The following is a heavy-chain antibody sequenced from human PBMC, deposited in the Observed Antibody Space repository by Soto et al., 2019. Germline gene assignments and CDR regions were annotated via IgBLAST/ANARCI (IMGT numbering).Heavy chain of an antibody. V-gene: IGHV4-31*03. CDR2: IYYSGST. D-gene: IGHD3-10*01. Sequence: SETLSLTCTVSGGSISSGGYYWSWIRQHPGKGLEWIGYIYYSGSTYYNPSLKSRVTISVDTSKNQFSLKLSSVTAADTAVYYCASQPITMGPSYFQHWARAPWSPSPQ. CDR3: ASQPITMGPSYFQH. J-gene: IGHJ1*01. CDR1: GGSISSGGYY.